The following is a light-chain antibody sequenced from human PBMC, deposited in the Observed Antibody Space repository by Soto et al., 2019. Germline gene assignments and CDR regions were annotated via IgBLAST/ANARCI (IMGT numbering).Light chain of an antibody. CDR3: QQRSNWPLT. CDR2: DAS. V-gene: IGKV3-11*01. J-gene: IGKJ4*01. Sequence: ETVLTQSPATLSLSPGESATLSCRASQSVNSYLAWYQQKPGQAPRLLISDASNRATGIPARFSGSGSGTDFTLTITSLEPEDFAVYYCQQRSNWPLTFGGGTKVEFK. CDR1: QSVNSY.